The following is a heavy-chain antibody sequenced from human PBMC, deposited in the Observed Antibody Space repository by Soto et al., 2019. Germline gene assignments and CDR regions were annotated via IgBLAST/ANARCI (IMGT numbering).Heavy chain of an antibody. CDR3: ARDRTTWVTDRDTWFDP. CDR2: ISAYNGNT. J-gene: IGHJ5*02. D-gene: IGHD1-26*01. CDR1: GYTFTSYG. V-gene: IGHV1-18*01. Sequence: QVQLVQSGAEVKKPGASVKVSCKASGYTFTSYGIGWVRQAPGQGLEWMGWISAYNGNTNYAQKLQGRVTMTTDTSTSTAYMELRSLISDDTAVYYCARDRTTWVTDRDTWFDPWGHGTLVTVSS.